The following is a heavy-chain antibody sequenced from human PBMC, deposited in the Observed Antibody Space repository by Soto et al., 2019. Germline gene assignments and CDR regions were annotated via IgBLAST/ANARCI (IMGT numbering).Heavy chain of an antibody. Sequence: EVQLVESGGGLVKPGGSLRLSCAASGFTFSSYSMNWVRQAPGKGLEWVSSISSSSSYIYYADSVKGRFTISRDNAKNSLYLQMNSLRAEDTAVYYCARDRPSTYYDILTGPYYFDYWGQGTLVTVSS. D-gene: IGHD3-9*01. CDR2: ISSSSSYI. J-gene: IGHJ4*02. CDR1: GFTFSSYS. CDR3: ARDRPSTYYDILTGPYYFDY. V-gene: IGHV3-21*01.